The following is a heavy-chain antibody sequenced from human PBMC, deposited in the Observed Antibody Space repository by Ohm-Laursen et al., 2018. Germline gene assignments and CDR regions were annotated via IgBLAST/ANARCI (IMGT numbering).Heavy chain of an antibody. V-gene: IGHV3-9*01. J-gene: IGHJ3*02. Sequence: SLRLSCAASGFTFDDYAMHWVRQAPGKGLEWVSGISWNSGSIGYADSVKGRFTISRDNAKNSLYLQMNSLRVEDTALYYCAKDIRTTVTDAFDIWGQGTMVTVSS. CDR3: AKDIRTTVTDAFDI. CDR2: ISWNSGSI. D-gene: IGHD4-17*01. CDR1: GFTFDDYA.